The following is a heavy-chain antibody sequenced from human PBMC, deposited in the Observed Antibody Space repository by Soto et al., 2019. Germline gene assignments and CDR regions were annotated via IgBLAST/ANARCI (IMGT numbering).Heavy chain of an antibody. CDR1: GFTLSSYA. CDR3: AKVGYYHSSGYYPYWYFDL. J-gene: IGHJ2*01. V-gene: IGHV3-23*01. D-gene: IGHD3-22*01. Sequence: EVQLLESGGGLVQPGGSLRLSCAASGFTLSSYAMSWVRQAPGKGLEWVSAISGSGVSTYYADSVKGRFTISRDNSKNTLYRQMNSLRAEDTAVYYCAKVGYYHSSGYYPYWYFDLWGRGTLVTVSS. CDR2: ISGSGVST.